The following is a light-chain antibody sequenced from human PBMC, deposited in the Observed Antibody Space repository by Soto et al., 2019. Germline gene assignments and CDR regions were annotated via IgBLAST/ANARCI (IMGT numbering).Light chain of an antibody. J-gene: IGKJ1*01. Sequence: DVVLTQSPLSLPVTLGQPASISCRSSQSLEDSDGNTFLTWFQQRPCQSPRRLIYRVSTRDSGVPDRFSGSGSGTTFTLKISRVEAEDVGVYFCMKGTAMWTFGQGTKVDIK. CDR3: MKGTAMWT. V-gene: IGKV2-30*01. CDR1: QSLEDSDGNTF. CDR2: RVS.